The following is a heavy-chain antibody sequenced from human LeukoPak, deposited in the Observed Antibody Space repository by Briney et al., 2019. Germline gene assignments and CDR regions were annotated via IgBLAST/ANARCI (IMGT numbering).Heavy chain of an antibody. J-gene: IGHJ4*02. CDR2: VRYTGST. Sequence: SETLSLTCTVSGGAISSYFWSWIRQPPGKGLEWVGYVRYTGSTNYNPSLKSRVTISVDTSKNQFSLKVSSVTAADTAMYYCARYYYGWGRSNYWGRGTGVSVSS. V-gene: IGHV4-59*08. D-gene: IGHD3-10*01. CDR3: ARYYYGWGRSNY. CDR1: GGAISSYF.